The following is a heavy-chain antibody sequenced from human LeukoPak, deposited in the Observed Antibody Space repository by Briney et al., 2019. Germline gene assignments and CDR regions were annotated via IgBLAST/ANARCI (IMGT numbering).Heavy chain of an antibody. CDR2: ITSSGTYI. J-gene: IGHJ4*02. CDR1: GFTFNNYN. D-gene: IGHD6-19*01. Sequence: GGSLRLSCAASGFTFNNYNMNWVRQAPGKALEWVSSITSSGTYIFYADSVKGRFTISRDNAKNSLYLQMNSLGPEDTAVYYCARDQAVAGQLDYWGQGTLVTVSS. V-gene: IGHV3-21*01. CDR3: ARDQAVAGQLDY.